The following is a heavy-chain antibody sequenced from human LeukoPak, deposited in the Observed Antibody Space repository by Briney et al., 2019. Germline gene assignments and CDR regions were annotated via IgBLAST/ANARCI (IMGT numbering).Heavy chain of an antibody. CDR3: ARQWFGELSFFFDY. J-gene: IGHJ4*02. CDR1: GGSISSDSTYY. V-gene: IGHV4-61*05. D-gene: IGHD3-10*01. CDR2: IYYSGST. Sequence: SETLSLTCSVSGGSISSDSTYYWGWIRQPPGRGLDWIGYIYYSGSTNYNPSLKSRVTISVDTSKNQFSLKLSSVTAADTAVYYCARQWFGELSFFFDYWGQGTLVTVSS.